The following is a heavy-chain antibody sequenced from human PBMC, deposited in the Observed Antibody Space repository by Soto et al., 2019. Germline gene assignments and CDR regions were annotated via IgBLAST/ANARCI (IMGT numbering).Heavy chain of an antibody. CDR1: GDSISSSNW. J-gene: IGHJ6*02. D-gene: IGHD3-22*01. Sequence: TLSLTCAVSGDSISSSNWWSWVRQPPGKGLEWIGEIYHSGSTNYNPSLKSRVTISVDKSKNQFSLKLSSVTAADTAVYYCARSPDSSGYYPRWYYYGMDVWGQGTTVTVSS. CDR3: ARSPDSSGYYPRWYYYGMDV. V-gene: IGHV4-4*02. CDR2: IYHSGST.